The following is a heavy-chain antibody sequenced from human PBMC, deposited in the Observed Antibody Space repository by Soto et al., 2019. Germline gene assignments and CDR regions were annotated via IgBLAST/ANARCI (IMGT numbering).Heavy chain of an antibody. CDR1: GFTFSSYR. CDR2: ISSSNSTI. CDR3: ARDPTDIVVVVQLAYYYYYYMDV. Sequence: EVQLVESGGGLVQPGGSLRLSCAASGFTFSSYRMNWVRQAPGKGLEWVSYISSSNSTIYYADSVKGRFTISRDNAKNSLYLQMNSLRAEDTAVYYCARDPTDIVVVVQLAYYYYYYMDVWGKGTTVTVSS. V-gene: IGHV3-48*01. D-gene: IGHD2-2*01. J-gene: IGHJ6*03.